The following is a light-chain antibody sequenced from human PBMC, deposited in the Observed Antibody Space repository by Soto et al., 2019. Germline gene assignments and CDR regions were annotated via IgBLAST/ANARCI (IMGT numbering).Light chain of an antibody. CDR2: SAS. V-gene: IGKV1-39*01. CDR3: QQSYSTPPN. J-gene: IGKJ2*01. CDR1: RAINNY. Sequence: IPMTQSPSSLSASVGDRVTLTCRTSRAINNYVNSYQHHPGRVPKLLTSSASILQTGVPSRFSAGGSGTHFALTISNLQPEDVATYYCQQSYSTPPNFGQGTKLEI.